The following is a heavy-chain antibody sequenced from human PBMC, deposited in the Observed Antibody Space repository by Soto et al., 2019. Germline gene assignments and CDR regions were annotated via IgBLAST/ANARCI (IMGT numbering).Heavy chain of an antibody. D-gene: IGHD4-17*01. J-gene: IGHJ5*02. V-gene: IGHV1-18*04. CDR1: GYTFTSYG. CDR3: ARVGGATVTTNNWFDP. Sequence: GASVKVSFKASGYTFTSYGISWVRQAPGQGLEWMGWISAYNGNTNYAQKLQGRVTMTTDTSTSTAYMELRSLRSDDTAVYYCARVGGATVTTNNWFDPWGQGTLVTVSS. CDR2: ISAYNGNT.